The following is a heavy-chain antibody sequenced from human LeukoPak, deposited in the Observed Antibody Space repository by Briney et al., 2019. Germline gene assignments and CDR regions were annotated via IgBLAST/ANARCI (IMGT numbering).Heavy chain of an antibody. J-gene: IGHJ5*02. D-gene: IGHD6-13*01. CDR2: VYHDGRT. Sequence: SETLSLTCTVSGYSISSGYYWAWLRQSPGKGLEWIGNVYHDGRTYYNPSLKSRVTITVDTSTNQFSLKLSSVTATDTALYYCARGYSSSWYYNWFDPWGQGTLVTVSS. V-gene: IGHV4-38-2*02. CDR3: ARGYSSSWYYNWFDP. CDR1: GYSISSGYY.